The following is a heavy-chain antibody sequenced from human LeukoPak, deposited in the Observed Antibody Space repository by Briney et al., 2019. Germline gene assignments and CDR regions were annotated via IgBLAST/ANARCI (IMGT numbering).Heavy chain of an antibody. CDR3: ARDCEPLGYYYYMDV. CDR2: ISSSSSTI. V-gene: IGHV3-48*01. D-gene: IGHD7-27*01. Sequence: PGGSLRLSCAASGFTFSSYSMNWVRQAPGKGLEWVSYISSSSSTIYYADSVKGRFTISRDNAKNSLYLQMNSLRAEDTAVYYCARDCEPLGYYYYMDVWGKGTTVTVSS. CDR1: GFTFSSYS. J-gene: IGHJ6*03.